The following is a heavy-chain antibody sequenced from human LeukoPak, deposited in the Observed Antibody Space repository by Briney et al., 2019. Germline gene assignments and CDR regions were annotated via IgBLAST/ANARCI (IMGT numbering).Heavy chain of an antibody. CDR2: ISYDGSNK. Sequence: GRSLRLSCAASGFTFSSYAMHWVRQAPGKGLEWVAVISYDGSNKYYADSVKGRFTISRDNSKNTLYLQMNSLRAEDTAVYYCARSLGISPGGSDFDYWGQGTLVTVSS. J-gene: IGHJ4*02. CDR1: GFTFSSYA. D-gene: IGHD7-27*01. V-gene: IGHV3-30-3*01. CDR3: ARSLGISPGGSDFDY.